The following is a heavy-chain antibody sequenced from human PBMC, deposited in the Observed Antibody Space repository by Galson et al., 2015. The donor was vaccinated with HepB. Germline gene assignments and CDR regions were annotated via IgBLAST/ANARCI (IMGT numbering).Heavy chain of an antibody. Sequence: SLRLSCATSGLTFNDYRMNWVRQAPGKGLEWVSFISRSGSTIYYADSVEGRFIISRDNANNSLYLQMNSLRDEDTAVYYCAGESGSSYYYGMDVWGQGTTVTVSS. D-gene: IGHD3-10*01. V-gene: IGHV3-48*02. CDR2: ISRSGSTI. CDR1: GLTFNDYR. CDR3: AGESGSSYYYGMDV. J-gene: IGHJ6*02.